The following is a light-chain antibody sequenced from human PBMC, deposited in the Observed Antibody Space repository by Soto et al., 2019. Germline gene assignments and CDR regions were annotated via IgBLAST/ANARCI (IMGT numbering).Light chain of an antibody. J-gene: IGKJ2*01. Sequence: DIQMTQSPYSLSASVGDRVTLTCRASQNIARHLNWYQQRPGRAPKFLIYADSSLQTGVPSRFSGSGSGTDFTLTISSLQPEDFATYYCQQSHSNAYTFGQGTKLEIK. CDR2: ADS. CDR3: QQSHSNAYT. V-gene: IGKV1-39*01. CDR1: QNIARH.